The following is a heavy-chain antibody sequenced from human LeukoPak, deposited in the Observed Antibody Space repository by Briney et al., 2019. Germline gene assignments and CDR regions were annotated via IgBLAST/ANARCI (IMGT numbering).Heavy chain of an antibody. D-gene: IGHD5-24*01. Sequence: ASVKVSCKVSGYTLTELSMHWVRQAPGKGLEWMGGFDPEDGETIYAQKFQGRVTMTEDTSTDTAYMELSSLRSEDTAVYYCAKDSYGGGYNYLFFDYWGQGTLVTVSS. CDR3: AKDSYGGGYNYLFFDY. CDR1: GYTLTELS. V-gene: IGHV1-24*01. J-gene: IGHJ4*02. CDR2: FDPEDGET.